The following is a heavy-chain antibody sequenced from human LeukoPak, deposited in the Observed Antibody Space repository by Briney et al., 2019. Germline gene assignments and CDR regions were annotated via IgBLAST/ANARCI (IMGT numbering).Heavy chain of an antibody. Sequence: KAGGSLRLSCAASGFTFSSYAMSWVRQAPGKGLEWVSGISGSGGSTDYADSVKGRFTISRDNSKNTLYLQTNSLRAEDSAVYYCAKPRDSGGSWGYDYWGQGTLVTVSS. V-gene: IGHV3-23*01. CDR3: AKPRDSGGSWGYDY. D-gene: IGHD2-15*01. CDR1: GFTFSSYA. J-gene: IGHJ4*02. CDR2: ISGSGGST.